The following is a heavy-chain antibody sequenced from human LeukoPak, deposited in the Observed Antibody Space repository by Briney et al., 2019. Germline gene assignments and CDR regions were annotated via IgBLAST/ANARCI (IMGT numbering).Heavy chain of an antibody. CDR2: ISGYDGDT. J-gene: IGHJ4*02. CDR3: ASSWRGGTYYDGG. D-gene: IGHD2-15*01. V-gene: IGHV1-18*01. Sequence: EASVQVSCKTSGYTFSSHGIDWVRQAPGQGLEWMGWISGYDGDTTYAQKFQGRVSLTTNTSTSTAYMELSRLRSDDTAVCYCASSWRGGTYYDGGWGQGTLVTVSS. CDR1: GYTFSSHG.